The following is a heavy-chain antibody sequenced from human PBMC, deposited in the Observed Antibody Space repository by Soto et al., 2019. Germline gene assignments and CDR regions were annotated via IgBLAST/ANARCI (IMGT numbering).Heavy chain of an antibody. Sequence: QVQLQESGPGLVKPSETMSLSCTVSGGSISSYYWSWFRQSPGKRMEWIGYVHHSWGSSYNPSLPSRVAISLDTCKSQFSLKVTSVTATDTAVYYCARQGFGPLHGLVDVWGQGTTVTVSS. J-gene: IGHJ6*02. CDR1: GGSISSYY. V-gene: IGHV4-59*08. CDR2: VHHSWGS. D-gene: IGHD3-10*01. CDR3: ARQGFGPLHGLVDV.